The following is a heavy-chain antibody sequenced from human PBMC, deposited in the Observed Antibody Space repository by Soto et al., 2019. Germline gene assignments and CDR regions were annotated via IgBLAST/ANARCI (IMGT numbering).Heavy chain of an antibody. CDR1: GFTFSSYA. J-gene: IGHJ4*02. V-gene: IGHV3-30-3*01. D-gene: IGHD1-26*01. Sequence: GGSLRLSCAASGFTFSSYAMHWVRQAPGKGLEWVAVISYDGSNKYYADSVKGRFTISRDNSKNTLYLQMNSLRAEDTAVYYCARPNLPYSGSYYYWGQGTLVTVSS. CDR3: ARPNLPYSGSYYY. CDR2: ISYDGSNK.